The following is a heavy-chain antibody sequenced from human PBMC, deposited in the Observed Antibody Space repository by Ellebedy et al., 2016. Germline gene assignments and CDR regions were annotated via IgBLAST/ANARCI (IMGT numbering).Heavy chain of an antibody. J-gene: IGHJ4*02. CDR2: IPDSGTTI. D-gene: IGHD1-26*01. Sequence: GGSLRLXXAASGFTFSSYGMNWVRQAPGKGLEWVAYIPDSGTTIYYADSVKGRFTISRDNAKNSLYLQMNSLRAEDTAVYYCARAVGGVLGYWGQGTLVTVSS. CDR1: GFTFSSYG. V-gene: IGHV3-48*04. CDR3: ARAVGGVLGY.